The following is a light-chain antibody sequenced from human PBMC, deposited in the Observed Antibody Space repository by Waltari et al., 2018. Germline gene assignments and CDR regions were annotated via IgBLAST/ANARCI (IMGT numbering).Light chain of an antibody. Sequence: DIQMTQSPSSLSASVGDRVTITCRASQSIRCFLNWYQQKPGKAPKLLIYAASSLQSGVPSRFSGSGSGTDFTLTISSLQPEDFATYYCQQSYSTPPYTFGQGTKLEIK. CDR1: QSIRCF. CDR3: QQSYSTPPYT. V-gene: IGKV1-39*01. J-gene: IGKJ2*01. CDR2: AAS.